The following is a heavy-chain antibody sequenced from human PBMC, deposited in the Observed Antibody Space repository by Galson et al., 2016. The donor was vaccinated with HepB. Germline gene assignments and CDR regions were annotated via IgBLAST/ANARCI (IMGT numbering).Heavy chain of an antibody. J-gene: IGHJ5*02. Sequence: SVKVSCKAPGYTFTDFYIHWVRQAPGQGLEWMGWINPNSGGTDYAQKFQGWVTMTRDTSINTTYMELTRLRSDDTAVYYCARGRYFDWMYWFDPWGQGTLVTVSS. V-gene: IGHV1-2*04. CDR3: ARGRYFDWMYWFDP. D-gene: IGHD3-9*01. CDR1: GYTFTDFY. CDR2: INPNSGGT.